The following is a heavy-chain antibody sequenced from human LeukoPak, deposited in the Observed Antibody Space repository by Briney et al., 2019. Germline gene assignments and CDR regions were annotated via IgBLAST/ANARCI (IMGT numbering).Heavy chain of an antibody. D-gene: IGHD4-11*01. Sequence: ASVKVSCKASGYTFTSYGISWVRQAPGQGLEWMGWISAYNGNTNYAQKLQGRVTMTTDTSTSTAYMELRSLRSDDTAVYYCARGSSGPTVGDNWFDPWGQGTLVTVSS. CDR1: GYTFTSYG. J-gene: IGHJ5*02. CDR2: ISAYNGNT. V-gene: IGHV1-18*01. CDR3: ARGSSGPTVGDNWFDP.